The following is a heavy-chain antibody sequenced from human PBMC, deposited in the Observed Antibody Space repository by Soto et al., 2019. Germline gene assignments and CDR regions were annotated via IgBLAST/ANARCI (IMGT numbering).Heavy chain of an antibody. V-gene: IGHV1-69*13. D-gene: IGHD2-15*01. CDR3: ARVVTVVKSFHYWYFDL. J-gene: IGHJ2*01. CDR1: GYTFTSYD. Sequence: SVKVSCKDSGYTFTSYDINWVRQAPGQGLEWMGGIIPIFGTTNYAQKFQGRVTITADESTSTAYMELSSLRSEDTAVYYCARVVTVVKSFHYWYFDLWGRGTLVTVS. CDR2: IIPIFGTT.